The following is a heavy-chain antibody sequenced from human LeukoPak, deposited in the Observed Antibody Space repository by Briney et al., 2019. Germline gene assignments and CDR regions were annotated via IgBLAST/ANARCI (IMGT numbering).Heavy chain of an antibody. Sequence: KASETLSLTCAVYGGSFSGYYWSWIRQPPGKGLEWIGEINHSGSTNYNPSLKSRVTISVDTSKNQFSLKLSSVTAADTAVYYCARGRYYGSGSYSVRWFDPWGQGTLVTVSS. V-gene: IGHV4-34*01. CDR2: INHSGST. CDR1: GGSFSGYY. D-gene: IGHD3-10*01. J-gene: IGHJ5*02. CDR3: ARGRYYGSGSYSVRWFDP.